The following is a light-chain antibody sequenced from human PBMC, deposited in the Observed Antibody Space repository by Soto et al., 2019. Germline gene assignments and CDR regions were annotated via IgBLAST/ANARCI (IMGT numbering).Light chain of an antibody. V-gene: IGLV2-11*01. CDR3: CSYAGSYNYV. J-gene: IGLJ1*01. Sequence: QSSLTQPRSGSGSPGQSVTISCTGTSSDVGAYNYVSWYQQHPGKAPKVMIYDVSKRPSGVPDRFSGSKSGTTASLTISGLQADDEADYYCCSYAGSYNYVFGSGTKVTVL. CDR1: SSDVGAYNY. CDR2: DVS.